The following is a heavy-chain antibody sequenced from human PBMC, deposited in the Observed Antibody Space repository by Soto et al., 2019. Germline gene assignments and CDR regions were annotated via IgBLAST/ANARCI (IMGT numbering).Heavy chain of an antibody. CDR1: GFTFSDYY. CDR2: ITSSGSTT. D-gene: IGHD5-18*01. CDR3: ARERYSYGPYYFDY. V-gene: IGHV3-11*01. Sequence: QVQLVESGGDLVKPGGPLRLSCAASGFTFSDYYMSWIRQAPGKGLEWVSSITSSGSTTYYTDSVKGRFTSSRDNAKNSLYLQMNSLRAEDTAVYYCARERYSYGPYYFDYWGQGTLVTVSS. J-gene: IGHJ4*02.